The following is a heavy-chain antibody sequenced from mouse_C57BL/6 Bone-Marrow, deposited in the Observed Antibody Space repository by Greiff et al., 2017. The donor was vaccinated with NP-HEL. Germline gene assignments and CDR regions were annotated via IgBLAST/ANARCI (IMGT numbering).Heavy chain of an antibody. D-gene: IGHD2-3*01. CDR3: AREEDYDGYYPAWFAY. CDR2: ISYDGSN. Sequence: ESGPGLVKPSQSLSLTCSVTGYSITSGYYWNWIRQFPGNKLEWMGYISYDGSNNYNPSLKNRISITRDTSKNQFFLKLNSVTTEDTATYYCAREEDYDGYYPAWFAYWGQGTLVTVSA. CDR1: GYSITSGYY. J-gene: IGHJ3*01. V-gene: IGHV3-6*01.